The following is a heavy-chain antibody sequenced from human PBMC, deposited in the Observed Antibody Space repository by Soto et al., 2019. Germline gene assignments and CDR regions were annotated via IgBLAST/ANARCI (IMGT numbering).Heavy chain of an antibody. CDR1: GYPCTDYA. V-gene: IGHV1-3*05. CDR2: INAGNGNT. D-gene: IGHD6-19*01. Sequence: QVQLVQSGAEEKKPGASVTVSCKASGYPCTDYAMHWVRQAPGQRLEWMGWINAGNGNTKYSQKFQGRVTITRDTSATTADMELNSLRSEYTAVYYCARAVAVPADFDYWGQGTLVTVSS. J-gene: IGHJ4*02. CDR3: ARAVAVPADFDY.